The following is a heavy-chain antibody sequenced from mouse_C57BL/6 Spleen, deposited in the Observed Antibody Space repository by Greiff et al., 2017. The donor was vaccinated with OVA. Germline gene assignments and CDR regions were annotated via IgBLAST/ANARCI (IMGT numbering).Heavy chain of an antibody. CDR1: GYTFTSYW. CDR2: IYPSDSET. Sequence: VQLQQPGAELVRPGSSVKLSCKASGYTFTSYWMDWVKQRPGQGLEWIGNIYPSDSETHYNQKFKDKATLTVDKSSSTAYMQLSSLTSEDSAVYYCAGEGSYDAMDYRGQGTSVTVSS. J-gene: IGHJ4*01. D-gene: IGHD1-1*02. V-gene: IGHV1-61*01. CDR3: AGEGSYDAMDY.